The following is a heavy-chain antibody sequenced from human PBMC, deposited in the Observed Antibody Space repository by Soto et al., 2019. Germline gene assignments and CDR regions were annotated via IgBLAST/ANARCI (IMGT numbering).Heavy chain of an antibody. J-gene: IGHJ4*02. CDR1: GFTFSNYW. D-gene: IGHD6-25*01. V-gene: IGHV3-15*01. CDR3: MTYAAIYSRGQ. CDR2: IKTVTDGGTT. Sequence: PGGSLRLSCSASGFTFSNYWMNWVRQAPGKGLDWVALIKTVTDGGTTDSAASVKGRFLMSKNDSITTQYLQVNSLKPEHTAIYYCMTYAAIYSRGQWGQVTMVTAS.